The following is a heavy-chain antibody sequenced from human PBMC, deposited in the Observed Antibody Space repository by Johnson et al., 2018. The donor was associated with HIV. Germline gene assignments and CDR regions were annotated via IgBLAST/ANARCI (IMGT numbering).Heavy chain of an antibody. CDR2: IWYDGSNK. D-gene: IGHD2/OR15-2a*01. V-gene: IGHV3-30*04. CDR1: GFTFSDYS. CDR3: AKNSAAFDI. Sequence: QMLLVESGGNVVQPGRSQRLSCAASGFTFSDYSMHWVRQAPGKGLEWVAVIWYDGSNKYYADSVKGRFTISRDNSKNTLYLQMNSLRAEDTAVYYCAKNSAAFDIWGQGTMVTVSS. J-gene: IGHJ3*02.